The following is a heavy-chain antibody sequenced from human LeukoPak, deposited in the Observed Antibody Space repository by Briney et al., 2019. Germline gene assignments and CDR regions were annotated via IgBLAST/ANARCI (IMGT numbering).Heavy chain of an antibody. D-gene: IGHD6-6*01. CDR3: ARSEYSSSSGHFDY. Sequence: PSDTLSLACTVSGGSISSYYWSWIRQPPGKGLDGIGYIYFSGSTDYNPSLKSRVTISVDTSKNQFSLKLSSVTAADTAVYYCARSEYSSSSGHFDYWGQGTLVTVSS. CDR1: GGSISSYY. V-gene: IGHV4-59*08. J-gene: IGHJ4*02. CDR2: IYFSGST.